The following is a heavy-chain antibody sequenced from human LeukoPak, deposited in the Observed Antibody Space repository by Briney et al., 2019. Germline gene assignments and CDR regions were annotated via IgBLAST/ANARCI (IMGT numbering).Heavy chain of an antibody. J-gene: IGHJ2*01. Sequence: GGSLRLSCAASGFTFSDYYMSWIRQAPGKGLEWVSYISSSGSTIYYADSVKGRFTISRDNAKNSPYLQMNSLRAEDTAVYYCARASTYYYDSSGYYPLDLWGRGTLVTVSS. D-gene: IGHD3-22*01. CDR1: GFTFSDYY. CDR3: ARASTYYYDSSGYYPLDL. V-gene: IGHV3-11*01. CDR2: ISSSGSTI.